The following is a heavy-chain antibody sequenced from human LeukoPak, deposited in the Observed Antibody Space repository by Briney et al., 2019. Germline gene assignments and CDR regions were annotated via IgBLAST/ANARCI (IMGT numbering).Heavy chain of an antibody. J-gene: IGHJ4*02. Sequence: GGSLRLSCAASGFTFSSYAMHWVRQAPGKGLEWVAVISYDGSNKYYADSVKGRFTISRDNSKNTLYLQMNSLRAEDTAVYYCARAPYSSGWPRHFDYWGQGTLVTVSS. V-gene: IGHV3-30*04. D-gene: IGHD6-19*01. CDR3: ARAPYSSGWPRHFDY. CDR1: GFTFSSYA. CDR2: ISYDGSNK.